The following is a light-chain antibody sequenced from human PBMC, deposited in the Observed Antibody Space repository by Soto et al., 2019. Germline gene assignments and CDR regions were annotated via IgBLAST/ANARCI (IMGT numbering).Light chain of an antibody. V-gene: IGKV3-20*01. CDR1: QSVDSSF. Sequence: EIVLTQSPGSLSLSPGERATLSCRASQSVDSSFFAWYQQKPGQAPRLLIYGASNRATRIPDRFSGRGSGTDFTLTITGLEPEDFVVYYCQQYVSSVTFGQGTKVEIK. CDR3: QQYVSSVT. J-gene: IGKJ1*01. CDR2: GAS.